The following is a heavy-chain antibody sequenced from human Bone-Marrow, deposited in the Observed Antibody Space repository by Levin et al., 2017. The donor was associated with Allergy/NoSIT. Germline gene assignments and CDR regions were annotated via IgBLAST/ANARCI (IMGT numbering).Heavy chain of an antibody. D-gene: IGHD1-14*01. J-gene: IGHJ4*02. V-gene: IGHV1-18*01. CDR1: GYTFTSFG. CDR2: IASYTGNT. CDR3: ARDRANPYYFDY. Sequence: ASVKVSCKTSGYTFTSFGVSWVRQAPGEGLEWLGWIASYTGNTNYSQKVQGRVTMTRDTSTSTVYMELRSLRPDDTAVYYCARDRANPYYFDYWGQGTLVSVSS.